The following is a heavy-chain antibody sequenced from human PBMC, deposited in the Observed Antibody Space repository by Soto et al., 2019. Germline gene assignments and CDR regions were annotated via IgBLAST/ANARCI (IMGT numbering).Heavy chain of an antibody. Sequence: PSETLSLTCAVYGGSFSGYYWSWIRQPPGKGLEWIGEINHSGSTNYNPSLKSRVTISIDTSKNQFPLKLRSVTAADTAIYFFARVRDPYYSKLVDLWGQGTLVTVSS. D-gene: IGHD3-10*01. V-gene: IGHV4-34*01. CDR3: ARVRDPYYSKLVDL. CDR1: GGSFSGYY. J-gene: IGHJ5*02. CDR2: INHSGST.